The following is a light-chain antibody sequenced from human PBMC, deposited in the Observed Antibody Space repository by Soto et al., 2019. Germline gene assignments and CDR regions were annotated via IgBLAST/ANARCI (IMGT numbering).Light chain of an antibody. CDR1: SSNIGSNY. CDR2: RNN. J-gene: IGLJ7*01. Sequence: QAVVTQSPSASGTPGQRVTISCSGSSSNIGSNYVYWYQQFPGTAPKLLIFRNNQRPSGVPDRFSGSKSGTSASLAISGLRSEDEADYYCTAWDDSLSDAVFGGGTQLTVL. CDR3: TAWDDSLSDAV. V-gene: IGLV1-47*01.